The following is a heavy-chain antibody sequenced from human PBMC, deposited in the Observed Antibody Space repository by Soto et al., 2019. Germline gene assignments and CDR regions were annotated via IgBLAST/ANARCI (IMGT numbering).Heavy chain of an antibody. J-gene: IGHJ3*02. V-gene: IGHV4-4*02. CDR3: ARGRLGYCSGGSCYSRDFAFDI. Sequence: SETLSLTCAVSGASVISTKWWSWVRQSPGEGLEWIGEIHHSETTNYNPSLESRVTISVDTSKNQFSLKLSSVTAADTAVYYCARGRLGYCSGGSCYSRDFAFDIWGQGTMVTVSS. D-gene: IGHD2-15*01. CDR1: GASVISTKW. CDR2: IHHSETT.